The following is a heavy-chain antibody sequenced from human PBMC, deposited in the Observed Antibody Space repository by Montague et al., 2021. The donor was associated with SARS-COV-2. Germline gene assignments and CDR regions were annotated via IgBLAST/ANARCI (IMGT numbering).Heavy chain of an antibody. J-gene: IGHJ5*02. CDR2: ISGSGGST. D-gene: IGHD4-17*01. V-gene: IGHV3-23*01. CDR1: GFTFSSFT. Sequence: SLRLSCAASGFTFSSFTMSWVRLAPGKGLEWVSTISGSGGSTWYADSVKGRFTISRDNSKSTLLLQMNSLRAEDTALYYCTGADNYGSWGQGTLVTVSS. CDR3: TGADNYGS.